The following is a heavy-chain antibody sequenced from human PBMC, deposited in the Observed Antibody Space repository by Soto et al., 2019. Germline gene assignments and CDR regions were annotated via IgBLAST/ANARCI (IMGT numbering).Heavy chain of an antibody. CDR3: ARGPHYYGSGSYYYYGMDV. CDR2: IIPIFGTA. D-gene: IGHD3-10*01. V-gene: IGHV1-69*06. Sequence: QVQLAQSGAEVKKPGSSVKVSCKASGGTFSSYAISWVRQAPGQGLEWMGGIIPIFGTANYAQKFQGRVTITADKSTSTAYMELSSLRSEDTAVYYCARGPHYYGSGSYYYYGMDVWGQGTTVTVSS. CDR1: GGTFSSYA. J-gene: IGHJ6*02.